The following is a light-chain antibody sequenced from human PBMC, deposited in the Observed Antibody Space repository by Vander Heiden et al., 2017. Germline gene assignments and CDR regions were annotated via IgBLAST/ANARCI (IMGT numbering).Light chain of an antibody. Sequence: EIVLTQSPATLSLSPGERATLSWRASQSVSSYLAWYQQKTGQAPRLLIYDASNRATGIPARFSGSGSGTDFTLTSSSLEPEDFAVYYWQQRSNSQTFGQGTRLEMK. CDR3: QQRSNSQT. V-gene: IGKV3-11*01. CDR2: DAS. J-gene: IGKJ2*01. CDR1: QSVSSY.